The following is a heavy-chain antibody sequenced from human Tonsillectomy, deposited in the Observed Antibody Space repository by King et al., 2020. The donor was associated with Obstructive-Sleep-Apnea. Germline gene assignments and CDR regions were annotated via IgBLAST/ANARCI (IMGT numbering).Heavy chain of an antibody. CDR1: GFSFSSYA. V-gene: IGHV3-23*04. Sequence: VQLVESGGGLVQPGGSLRLSCAASGFSFSSYAMTWVRQAPGKGLEWVSAIGGSAGSTYYADSVKGRFTVSRDNSKNTLFLQMNSLIAEDTAVYYCAKELTYYYGPGSYWPDNWGQGALVTVSS. CDR2: IGGSAGST. D-gene: IGHD3-10*01. J-gene: IGHJ4*02. CDR3: AKELTYYYGPGSYWPDN.